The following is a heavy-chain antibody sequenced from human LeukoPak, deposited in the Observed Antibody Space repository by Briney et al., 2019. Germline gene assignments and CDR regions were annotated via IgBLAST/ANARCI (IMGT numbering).Heavy chain of an antibody. Sequence: GGSLRLSCAASGFTFTTYWLGWVRQPPGKGLEWVAFIRYGGSNKYYADSVTGRFTISRDNSKNTLFLQMNSLRAEDTAVYYCAKDLGITYHYDSSAYYPFDYWGQGTLVTVSS. V-gene: IGHV3-30*02. CDR1: GFTFTTYW. D-gene: IGHD3-22*01. CDR2: IRYGGSNK. J-gene: IGHJ4*02. CDR3: AKDLGITYHYDSSAYYPFDY.